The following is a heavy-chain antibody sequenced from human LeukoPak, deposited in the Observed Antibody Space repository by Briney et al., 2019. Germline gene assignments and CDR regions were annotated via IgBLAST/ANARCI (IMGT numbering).Heavy chain of an antibody. CDR1: GYTFTGYY. Sequence: SVKVSCKASGYTFTGYYMHWVRQAPGQGLEWMGRIIPILGIGNYAQKFQGRVMITADKSTSTAYMELSSLRSEDTAVYYCARVRGHYGDYDMDVWGQGTTVTVSS. J-gene: IGHJ6*02. CDR3: ARVRGHYGDYDMDV. CDR2: IIPILGIG. D-gene: IGHD4-17*01. V-gene: IGHV1-69*04.